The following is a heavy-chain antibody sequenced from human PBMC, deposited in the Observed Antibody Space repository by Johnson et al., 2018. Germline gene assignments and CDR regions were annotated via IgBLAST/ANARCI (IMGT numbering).Heavy chain of an antibody. Sequence: VQLVESGGGLVQPGGSLRLSCAASGFTFNTYSMNWVRQAPGKGLEWVSYITPGSGAIFYADSVKGRFTISRDNAKDSLYLQMNSLRDEDTAVYYCVRDQYYAFDIGGQGTMVTVSS. D-gene: IGHD3-10*01. CDR2: ITPGSGAI. CDR3: VRDQYYAFDI. J-gene: IGHJ3*02. CDR1: GFTFNTYS. V-gene: IGHV3-48*02.